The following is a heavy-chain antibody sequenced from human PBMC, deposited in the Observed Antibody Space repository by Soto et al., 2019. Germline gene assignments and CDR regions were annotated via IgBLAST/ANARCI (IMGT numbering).Heavy chain of an antibody. CDR1: GFSVSSNY. J-gene: IGHJ5*02. D-gene: IGHD1-26*01. CDR2: HYSGGST. Sequence: QAGGSLRLSCAISGFSVSSNYLSWVRQAPGKGLEWVSVHYSGGSTYYADSVQGRLTISRDKSNNTLYLQMRRVRAEDTAVYFCARHRHPRGTVGATSPLDPWGQGTQVTVSS. CDR3: ARHRHPRGTVGATSPLDP. V-gene: IGHV3-53*01.